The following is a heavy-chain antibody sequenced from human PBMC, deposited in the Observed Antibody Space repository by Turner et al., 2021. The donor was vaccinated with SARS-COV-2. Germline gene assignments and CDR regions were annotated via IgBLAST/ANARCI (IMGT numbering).Heavy chain of an antibody. V-gene: IGHV4-4*02. CDR2: IYHSGNI. J-gene: IGHJ6*02. CDR1: GGSISSSNW. D-gene: IGHD6-13*01. CDR3: ARRTQGYFNYGMDV. Sequence: QVQLQESGPGLVKPSGTLSLTCAVSGGSISSSNWWSWVRQPPGKGLEWIGEIYHSGNINYNPSLKSRVTISVDKSKNQFSLKLTSVTAADTAVYFCARRTQGYFNYGMDVWGQGTTVTVSS.